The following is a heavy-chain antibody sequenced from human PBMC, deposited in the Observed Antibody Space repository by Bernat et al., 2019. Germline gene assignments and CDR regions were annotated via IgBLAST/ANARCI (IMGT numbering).Heavy chain of an antibody. CDR3: ARRPIGSSSFTKNNWFDP. Sequence: QVQLVESGGGVVQPGRSLRLSCAASGFTFSSYGMHWVRQAPGKGLEWVAVISYDGSNKYYADSVKGRFTISRDNSKNTLYLQMNSLRAEDTAVYYCARRPIGSSSFTKNNWFDPWGQGTLVTVSS. J-gene: IGHJ5*02. D-gene: IGHD6-6*01. CDR1: GFTFSSYG. CDR2: ISYDGSNK. V-gene: IGHV3-30*03.